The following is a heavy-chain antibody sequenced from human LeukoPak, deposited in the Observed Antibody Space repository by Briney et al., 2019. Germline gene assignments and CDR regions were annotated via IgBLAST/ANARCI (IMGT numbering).Heavy chain of an antibody. CDR2: INEDETQK. J-gene: IGHJ3*01. V-gene: IGHV3-7*01. D-gene: IGHD5-18*01. CDR1: GFTFSRSW. Sequence: GGSLRLSCAASGFTFSRSWMTWVRQAPGKGLEWVANINEDETQKYYVDSVKGRFSISRDNAKTSVYLQMKSLRAEDTAVYFCTRDRKENSYGLGYAFDGWGQGTMVTVSS. CDR3: TRDRKENSYGLGYAFDG.